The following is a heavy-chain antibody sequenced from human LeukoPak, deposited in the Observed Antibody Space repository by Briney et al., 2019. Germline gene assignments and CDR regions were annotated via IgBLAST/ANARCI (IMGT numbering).Heavy chain of an antibody. D-gene: IGHD3-10*01. Sequence: GGSLSLSCAASGSTFSNAWMSWVRQAPGKGLEGVGRIKSKAAGGTTDYAAPVQGRLTISRDDSGNKLYLQMNSLKTEDAAVYYCIVGGSYYTYGGQGTLVTVSS. CDR3: IVGGSYYTY. CDR2: IKSKAAGGTT. V-gene: IGHV3-15*01. CDR1: GSTFSNAW. J-gene: IGHJ4*02.